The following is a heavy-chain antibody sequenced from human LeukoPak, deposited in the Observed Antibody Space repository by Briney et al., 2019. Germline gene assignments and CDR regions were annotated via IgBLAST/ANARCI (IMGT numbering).Heavy chain of an antibody. J-gene: IGHJ4*01. V-gene: IGHV7-4-1*02. CDR3: ARDLVVVAATDPLYYFDY. D-gene: IGHD2-15*01. CDR1: GYTFTSYG. Sequence: ASVKVSCKASGYTFTSYGISWVRQAPGQGLEWMGWINPNTGSPTYAQGFTGRFVFTSDTSVSTAYLQISGLKTEDTAVYYCARDLVVVAATDPLYYFDYWGHGALVTVSS. CDR2: INPNTGSP.